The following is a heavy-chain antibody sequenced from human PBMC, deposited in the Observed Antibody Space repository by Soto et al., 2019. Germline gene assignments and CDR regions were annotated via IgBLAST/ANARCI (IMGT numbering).Heavy chain of an antibody. CDR2: INPNSGGT. Sequence: ASVKVSCKASGYTFTGYYMHWVRQAPGQGLEWMGWINPNSGGTNYAQKFQGWVTMTRDTSISTAYMELGRLRSDDTAVYYCARGRGYCSSTSCYGMPLGYGMDVWGQGTTVTVSS. V-gene: IGHV1-2*04. J-gene: IGHJ6*02. CDR1: GYTFTGYY. CDR3: ARGRGYCSSTSCYGMPLGYGMDV. D-gene: IGHD2-2*01.